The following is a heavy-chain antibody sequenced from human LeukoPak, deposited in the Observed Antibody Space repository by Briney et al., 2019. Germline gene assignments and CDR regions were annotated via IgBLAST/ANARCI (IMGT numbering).Heavy chain of an antibody. CDR1: GGSISSYY. D-gene: IGHD6-19*01. J-gene: IGHJ2*01. CDR2: IYYSGST. V-gene: IGHV4-59*12. CDR3: ARNKQWLVSGYWYFDL. Sequence: SETLSLTCTVSGGSISSYYWSWIRQPPGKGLEWIGYIYYSGSTNYNPSLKSRVTISVDTSKNQFSLKLSSVTAADTAVYYCARNKQWLVSGYWYFDLWGRGTLVTVSS.